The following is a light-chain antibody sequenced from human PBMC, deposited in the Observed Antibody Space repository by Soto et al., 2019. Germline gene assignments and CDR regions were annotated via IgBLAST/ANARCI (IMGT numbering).Light chain of an antibody. CDR1: QSLLHSNGYNY. V-gene: IGKV2-28*01. CDR3: MQALQTPWT. CDR2: LGS. Sequence: DIVMTQSPLSLPVTPGEPASISCRSSQSLLHSNGYNYLDWYLQKPGQSPQLLIYLGSNRASGVPDRFSGSGSGTDCTLKLSRVEDEDVGVYYCMQALQTPWTFGQGTKVEIK. J-gene: IGKJ1*01.